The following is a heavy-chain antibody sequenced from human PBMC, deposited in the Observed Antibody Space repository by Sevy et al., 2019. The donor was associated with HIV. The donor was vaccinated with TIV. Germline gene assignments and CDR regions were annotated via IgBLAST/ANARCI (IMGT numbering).Heavy chain of an antibody. CDR2: ISYDEAHK. CDR1: GFTFRTSG. CDR3: AKDYSAGITFVRGAYRARGDYFDY. Sequence: GGSLRLSCVTSGFTFRTSGMHWVRQSPGKGLEWVAIISYDEAHKNYADSVGGRFSISKDNSKNNLYLKMSSLKTEDTAVYYCAKDYSAGITFVRGAYRARGDYFDYWGQGTQVTVSS. V-gene: IGHV3-30*18. J-gene: IGHJ4*02. D-gene: IGHD3-10*01.